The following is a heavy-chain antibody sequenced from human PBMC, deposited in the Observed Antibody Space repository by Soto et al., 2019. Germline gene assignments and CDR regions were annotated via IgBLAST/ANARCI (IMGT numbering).Heavy chain of an antibody. CDR1: GYTFSNYG. CDR3: ARVVPGAEAWFGP. J-gene: IGHJ5*02. D-gene: IGHD2-2*01. V-gene: IGHV1-18*01. Sequence: ASVKVSCKTSGYTFSNYGITWVRQAPRQPLEWLGWISLYSDGTNYAQKFQGRVSMTTDTSTTTAYMELRSLRSDDTAVYYCARVVPGAEAWFGPWGQGTLVTVSS. CDR2: ISLYSDGT.